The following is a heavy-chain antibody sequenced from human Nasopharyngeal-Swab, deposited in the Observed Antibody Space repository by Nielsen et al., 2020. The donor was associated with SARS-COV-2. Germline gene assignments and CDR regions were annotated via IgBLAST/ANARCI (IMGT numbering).Heavy chain of an antibody. CDR3: ARGTYYYDSPVLINWFDP. Sequence: GGSLRLSCAASGFTFSSYGMHWVRQAPGKGLEWVAVISHDGSNKYYADSVKGRFTISRDNSKNTLYLQMDSLRAEDTAVYYCARGTYYYDSPVLINWFDPWGQGTLVTVSS. D-gene: IGHD3-22*01. CDR1: GFTFSSYG. J-gene: IGHJ5*02. V-gene: IGHV3-30*03. CDR2: ISHDGSNK.